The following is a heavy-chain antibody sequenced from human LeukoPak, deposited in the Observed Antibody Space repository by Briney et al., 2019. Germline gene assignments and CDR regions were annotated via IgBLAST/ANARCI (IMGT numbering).Heavy chain of an antibody. CDR1: GFSVSSNY. V-gene: IGHV3-53*01. CDR2: IYSDGST. Sequence: GGPLRLSCAASGFSVSSNYITWVRQAPGKGLEWVSVIYSDGSTKYADSVKARFTISRDNSKNTVYLQMNSLRVEDTAVYYCARATLDNWGQGTLVTVSS. CDR3: ARATLDN. J-gene: IGHJ4*02.